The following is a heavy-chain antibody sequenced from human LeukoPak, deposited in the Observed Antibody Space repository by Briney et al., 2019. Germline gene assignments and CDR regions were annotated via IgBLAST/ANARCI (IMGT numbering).Heavy chain of an antibody. Sequence: ASVKVSGKASGYTFTSYDINWVRQATGQGLEWMGWMNPNSGNTGYAQKFQGRVTMTRNTSISTAYMELSSLRSEDTAVYYCAITKWSGYYTRWFDPWGQGTLVTVSS. CDR3: AITKWSGYYTRWFDP. J-gene: IGHJ5*02. D-gene: IGHD3-3*01. CDR2: MNPNSGNT. V-gene: IGHV1-8*01. CDR1: GYTFTSYD.